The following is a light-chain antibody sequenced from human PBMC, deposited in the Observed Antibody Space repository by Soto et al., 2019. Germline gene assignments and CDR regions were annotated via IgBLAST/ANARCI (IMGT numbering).Light chain of an antibody. CDR3: NSYPSSTAYV. V-gene: IGLV2-14*01. CDR2: EVS. J-gene: IGLJ1*01. Sequence: QSVLTQPASVSGSPGQSITISCTGASSDVGRYNYVSCYQLHPGKAPKLIIYEVSNRPSGVSNRFSGSKSGNTASLTISGLRAEDEADYYCNSYPSSTAYVSGTGTKVTVL. CDR1: SSDVGRYNY.